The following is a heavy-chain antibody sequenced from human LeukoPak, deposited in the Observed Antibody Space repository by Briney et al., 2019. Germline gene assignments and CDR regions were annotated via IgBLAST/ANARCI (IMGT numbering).Heavy chain of an antibody. V-gene: IGHV4-59*01. CDR3: ARALGYSSSAAYFDY. CDR1: GGSISSYY. Sequence: SETLSLTCTVSGGSISSYYWSWIRQPPGKGLEWIGYIYYSGSTNYNPSLKSRVTISVDTSKNQFSLKLSSVTAADTAVYYCARALGYSSSAAYFDYWGQGTLVTVSS. D-gene: IGHD6-6*01. CDR2: IYYSGST. J-gene: IGHJ4*02.